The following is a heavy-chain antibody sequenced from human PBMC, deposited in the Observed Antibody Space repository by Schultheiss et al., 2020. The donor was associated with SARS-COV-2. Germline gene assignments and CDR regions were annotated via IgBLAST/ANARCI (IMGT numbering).Heavy chain of an antibody. Sequence: GESLKISCAASGFTFSSYSMNWVRQAPGKGLEWVSSISSSSSYIYYADSVKGRFTISRDNSKNTLYLQMNSLRAEDTAVYYCARVVAQGLVYYYYYMDVWGKGTTVTVSS. CDR1: GFTFSSYS. D-gene: IGHD6-19*01. CDR3: ARVVAQGLVYYYYYMDV. J-gene: IGHJ6*03. CDR2: ISSSSSYI. V-gene: IGHV3-21*04.